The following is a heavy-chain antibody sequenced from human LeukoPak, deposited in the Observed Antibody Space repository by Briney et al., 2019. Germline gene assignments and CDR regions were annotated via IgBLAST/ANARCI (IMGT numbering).Heavy chain of an antibody. CDR2: IKKDGSEK. CDR3: ARVGYCSGGSCYPGPRRIYYFDY. V-gene: IGHV3-7*01. CDR1: GFTFSSYW. J-gene: IGHJ4*02. Sequence: GGSLRLSCAASGFTFSSYWMSWVRQAPGKGLEWVANIKKDGSEKYYVDSVKGRFTISRDNAKTSLYLQMNSLRAEDTAVYYCARVGYCSGGSCYPGPRRIYYFDYWGQGTLVTVSS. D-gene: IGHD2-15*01.